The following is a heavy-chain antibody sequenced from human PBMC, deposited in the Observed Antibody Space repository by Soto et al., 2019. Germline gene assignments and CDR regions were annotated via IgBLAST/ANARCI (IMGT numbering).Heavy chain of an antibody. D-gene: IGHD2-2*01. J-gene: IGHJ4*02. Sequence: GGSLRLSCAASGFTFSSYAMHWVRQAPGKGLEWVAVISHDGSNKYYADSVKGRFTISRDNSKNTLYLQMNSLRAEDTAVYYCARDQGEGYCSSTSCYWGSFDYWGQGTLVTVSS. V-gene: IGHV3-30-3*01. CDR3: ARDQGEGYCSSTSCYWGSFDY. CDR1: GFTFSSYA. CDR2: ISHDGSNK.